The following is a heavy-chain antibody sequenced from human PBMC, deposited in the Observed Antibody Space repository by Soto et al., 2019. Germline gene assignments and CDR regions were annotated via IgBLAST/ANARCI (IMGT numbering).Heavy chain of an antibody. V-gene: IGHV1-69*02. J-gene: IGHJ4*02. CDR3: AGGVATESLFDY. CDR2: IIPILGIA. CDR1: GGTFSSYT. Sequence: QVQLVQSGAEVKKPGSSVKVSCKASGGTFSSYTISWVRQAPGQGLEWMGRIIPILGIANYAQKFQGRVTITADKSTRTAYMERSGLRSEDTAVYYCAGGVATESLFDYWGQGTLVTVSS. D-gene: IGHD5-12*01.